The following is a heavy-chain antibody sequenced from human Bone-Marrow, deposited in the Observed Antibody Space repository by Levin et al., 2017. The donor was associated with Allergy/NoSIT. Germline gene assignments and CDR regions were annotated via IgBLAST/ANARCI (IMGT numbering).Heavy chain of an antibody. J-gene: IGHJ4*02. V-gene: IGHV3-21*01. CDR2: ISRSGTYI. D-gene: IGHD3-9*01. CDR1: GLTFINYS. Sequence: ASVKVSCAVSGLTFINYSLDWVRQTPGKGLEWVSSISRSGTYIYYSDSVKGRFTISRDNANNSLYLQMSGLRADDTGVYFCVTERLGEGKEFDYWGRGTRVIVSS. CDR3: VTERLGEGKEFDY.